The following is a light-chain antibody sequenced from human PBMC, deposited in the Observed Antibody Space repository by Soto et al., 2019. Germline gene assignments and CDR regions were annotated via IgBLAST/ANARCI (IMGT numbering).Light chain of an antibody. CDR1: SSDIGGYNY. J-gene: IGLJ2*01. CDR3: CSYAGSYTHVL. CDR2: DVS. Sequence: QSALTQPRSVSGSPGQSVTISCTGTSSDIGGYNYVSWYQQHPGKAPKLMIYDVSERPSGVPDRFSASKSGNTASLTISGLQAGDEADYYCCSYAGSYTHVLFGGGTKVTVL. V-gene: IGLV2-11*01.